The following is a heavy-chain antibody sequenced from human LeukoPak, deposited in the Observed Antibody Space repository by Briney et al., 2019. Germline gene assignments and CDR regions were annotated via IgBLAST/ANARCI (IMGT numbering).Heavy chain of an antibody. CDR2: FDPEDGET. CDR3: ATALDTTVTKYFQH. J-gene: IGHJ1*01. Sequence: GASVTVSCKVSGYTLTELSMHWVRQAPGKGLEWMGGFDPEDGETIYAQKFQGRVTMTEDTSTDTAYMELSSLRSEDTAVYYCATALDTTVTKYFQHWGQGTLVTVSS. D-gene: IGHD4-17*01. V-gene: IGHV1-24*01. CDR1: GYTLTELS.